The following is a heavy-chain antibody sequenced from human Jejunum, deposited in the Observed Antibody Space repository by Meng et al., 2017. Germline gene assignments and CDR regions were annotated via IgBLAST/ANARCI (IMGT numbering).Heavy chain of an antibody. J-gene: IGHJ4*02. CDR2: IYHSGRS. Sequence: ALLQGPGQGLVKPLGTLSLTCEVSGDSISSTSWWDWLRQPPGKGLEWIGEIYHSGRSNFIPSLKSRVSISLDESKNQFSLTLNSVTAADTAVYYCARGVGDIRFGFDYWGQGILVTVSS. D-gene: IGHD3-16*01. CDR3: ARGVGDIRFGFDY. CDR1: GDSISSTSW. V-gene: IGHV4-4*02.